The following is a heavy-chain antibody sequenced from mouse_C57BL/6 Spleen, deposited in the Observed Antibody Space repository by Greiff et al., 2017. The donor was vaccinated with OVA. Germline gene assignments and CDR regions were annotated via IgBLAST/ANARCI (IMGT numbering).Heavy chain of an antibody. J-gene: IGHJ1*03. Sequence: EVKLQESGGGLVKPGGSLKLSCAASGFTFSSYTMSWVRQTPEKRLEWVATISGGGGNTYYPDSVKGRFTISRDNAKNTLYLQMSSLRSEDTALYYCARSYYGSGDWYFDVWGTGTTVTVSS. CDR2: ISGGGGNT. CDR1: GFTFSSYT. V-gene: IGHV5-9*01. CDR3: ARSYYGSGDWYFDV. D-gene: IGHD1-1*01.